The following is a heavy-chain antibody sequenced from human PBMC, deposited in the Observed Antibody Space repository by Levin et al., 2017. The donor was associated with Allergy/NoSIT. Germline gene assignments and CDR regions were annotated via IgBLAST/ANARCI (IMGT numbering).Heavy chain of an antibody. CDR1: GFIFSDYA. D-gene: IGHD1-26*01. V-gene: IGHV3-23*01. J-gene: IGHJ2*01. CDR2: ISGSGGKT. Sequence: GESLKISCAASGFIFSDYAMNWVRQAPGKGLEWVSVISGSGGKTHYADSVKGRFTISRDNSKNTLYLQMNSLRAEDTAVYYCAKGSGSSRYWYFDLCGRGTLVTVSS. CDR3: AKGSGSSRYWYFDL.